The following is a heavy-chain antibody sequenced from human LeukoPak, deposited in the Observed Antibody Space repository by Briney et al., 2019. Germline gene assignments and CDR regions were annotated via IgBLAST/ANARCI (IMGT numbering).Heavy chain of an antibody. D-gene: IGHD1-26*01. CDR3: ATQVIARGSYKHFDY. Sequence: GGSLRLSCAASGFTFSSYGMHWVRQAPGKGLEWVAVIWYGGSNKYYADSVKGRFTISRDNSKNTLYVQMNSLRAEDTAIYYCATQVIARGSYKHFDYWGQGTLVTVSS. V-gene: IGHV3-33*08. J-gene: IGHJ4*02. CDR1: GFTFSSYG. CDR2: IWYGGSNK.